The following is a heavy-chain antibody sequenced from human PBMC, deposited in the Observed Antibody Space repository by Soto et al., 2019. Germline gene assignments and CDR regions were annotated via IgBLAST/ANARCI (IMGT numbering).Heavy chain of an antibody. CDR1: GYTFTSYG. D-gene: IGHD6-13*01. CDR2: ISAYNGNT. Sequence: QVQLVQSGAEVKKPGASVKVSCKASGYTFTSYGISWVRQAPGQGLEWMGWISAYNGNTNYAQKLQGRVTMTTDTSTSTAYMELRSLRSDDTAVYYCAILSLGRIAAAGSGFDYWGQGTLVTVSS. V-gene: IGHV1-18*01. CDR3: AILSLGRIAAAGSGFDY. J-gene: IGHJ4*02.